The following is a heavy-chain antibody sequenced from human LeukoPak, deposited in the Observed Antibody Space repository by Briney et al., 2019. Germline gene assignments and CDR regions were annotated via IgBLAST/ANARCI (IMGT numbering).Heavy chain of an antibody. CDR2: ISSSSSYI. J-gene: IGHJ6*02. D-gene: IGHD6-19*01. CDR1: GFTFSSYS. V-gene: IGHV3-21*01. Sequence: TAGGSLRLSCAASGFTFSSYSMNWVRQAPGKGLEWVSSISSSSSYIYYADSVKGRFTISRDNAKNSLYLQMNSLRAEDRAVYYCARGSVAGNYYYYGMDVWGQGTTVTVSS. CDR3: ARGSVAGNYYYYGMDV.